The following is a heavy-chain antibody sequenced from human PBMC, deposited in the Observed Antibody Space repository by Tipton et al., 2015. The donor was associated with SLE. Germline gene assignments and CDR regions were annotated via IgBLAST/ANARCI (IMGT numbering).Heavy chain of an antibody. D-gene: IGHD1-14*01. V-gene: IGHV4-59*08. CDR1: GGSISSYY. Sequence: TLSLTCTVSGGSISSYYWSWIRQPPGKGLEWIGYIYYSGSTNYNPSLKSRVTISVDTSKNQFSLKLSSVTAADTAVYYCANGGNPRIADFFDYWGQGALVTVSS. CDR2: IYYSGST. CDR3: ANGGNPRIADFFDY. J-gene: IGHJ4*02.